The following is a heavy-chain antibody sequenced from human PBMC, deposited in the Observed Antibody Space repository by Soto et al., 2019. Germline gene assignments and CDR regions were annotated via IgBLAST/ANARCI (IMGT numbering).Heavy chain of an antibody. J-gene: IGHJ6*02. D-gene: IGHD3-22*01. Sequence: GGSLRLSCAASGFTFGASALQWVRQAPGRGLEWVAYITSSSDTIYYSDSVKGRFTISRDNGKNSLFLQMNSLRDEDTAVYYCARVVVVIPPGYYYAMDVWGQGTTVTVSS. CDR3: ARVVVVIPPGYYYAMDV. CDR1: GFTFGASA. V-gene: IGHV3-48*02. CDR2: ITSSSDTI.